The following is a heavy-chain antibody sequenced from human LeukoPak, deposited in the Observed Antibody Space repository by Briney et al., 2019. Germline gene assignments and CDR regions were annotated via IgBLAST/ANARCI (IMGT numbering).Heavy chain of an antibody. CDR2: ISGSGGST. CDR1: GFTFSSYS. D-gene: IGHD3-10*01. J-gene: IGHJ4*02. Sequence: PGGSLRLSCAASGFTFSSYSMNWVRQAPGKGLEWVSAISGSGGSTYYADSVKGRFTISRDNSKNTLYLQMNSLRAEDTAVYYRAKDTSMVRGVISYYFDYWGQGTLVTVSS. V-gene: IGHV3-23*01. CDR3: AKDTSMVRGVISYYFDY.